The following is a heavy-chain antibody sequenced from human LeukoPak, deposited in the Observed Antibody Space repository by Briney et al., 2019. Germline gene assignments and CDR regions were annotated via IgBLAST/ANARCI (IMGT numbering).Heavy chain of an antibody. Sequence: GGSPRLSCAASGFTFSSYAMHWVRQAPGKGLEWVAVISYDGSNKYYADSVKGRFTISRDNSKNTLYLQMNSLRAEDTAVYYCARDRRGYSYGTFEYWGQGTLVTVSS. CDR2: ISYDGSNK. V-gene: IGHV3-30*04. CDR1: GFTFSSYA. CDR3: ARDRRGYSYGTFEY. D-gene: IGHD5-18*01. J-gene: IGHJ4*02.